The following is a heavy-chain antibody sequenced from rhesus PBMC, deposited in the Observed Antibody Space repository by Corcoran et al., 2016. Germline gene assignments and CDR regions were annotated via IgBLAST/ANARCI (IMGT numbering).Heavy chain of an antibody. Sequence: EVQLVESGGGLAKPGGSLRLSCSTSGFTFSYYYMYWVRQPPGKGREGVARMRNGGGITTWYADSVKGRVNISRENAKSTLYLQMDGLRAEDTAVYFCSRRGKLGSTQYFDSWGQGVLVTVSS. V-gene: IGHV3-178*01. D-gene: IGHD1S39*01. CDR1: GFTFSYYY. CDR3: SRRGKLGSTQYFDS. J-gene: IGHJ4*01. CDR2: MRNGGGITT.